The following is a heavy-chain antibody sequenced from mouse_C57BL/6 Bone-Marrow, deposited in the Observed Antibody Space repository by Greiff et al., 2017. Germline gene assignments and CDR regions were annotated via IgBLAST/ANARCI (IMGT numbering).Heavy chain of an antibody. V-gene: IGHV1-69*01. Sequence: QVQLKESGAELVMPGASVKLSCKASGYTFTSYWMHWVKQRPGQGLEWIGAIDPSDSYTNYNQKFKGKFTLTVDKSSSTAYMKLSSLTSEDSAVYYGARFSICDGYLGFAYWGQGTLVTVSA. J-gene: IGHJ3*01. CDR1: GYTFTSYW. CDR3: ARFSICDGYLGFAY. CDR2: IDPSDSYT. D-gene: IGHD2-3*01.